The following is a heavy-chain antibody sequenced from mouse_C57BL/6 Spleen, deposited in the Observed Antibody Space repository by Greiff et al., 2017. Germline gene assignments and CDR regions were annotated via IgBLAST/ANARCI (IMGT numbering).Heavy chain of an antibody. CDR2: FSAGGSYT. J-gene: IGHJ2*01. Sequence: EVHLVESGGGLVKPGGSLKLSCAASGFTFSSYAMSWVRQTPEKRLEWVATFSAGGSYTYYPDNVKGRVTISRDNAKNNLYLQMSHLKSEDTAMDYCARGEDYVDYWGQGTTLTVSS. CDR3: ARGEDYVDY. V-gene: IGHV5-4*01. CDR1: GFTFSSYA.